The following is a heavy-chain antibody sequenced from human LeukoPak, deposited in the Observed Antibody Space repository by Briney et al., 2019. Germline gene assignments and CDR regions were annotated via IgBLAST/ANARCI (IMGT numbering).Heavy chain of an antibody. CDR1: GFTFSNYW. J-gene: IGHJ4*02. CDR2: IKQDGSEK. D-gene: IGHD3-3*01. Sequence: GGSLRLSCAASGFTFSNYWMSWVRQAPGKGLEWVANIKQDGSEKYYVDSVKGRFTISRDNAKNSLYLQVDSLRAEDRAVYYCAREQIFGVVIVKSYFDFWGQGTLVTVSS. V-gene: IGHV3-7*01. CDR3: AREQIFGVVIVKSYFDF.